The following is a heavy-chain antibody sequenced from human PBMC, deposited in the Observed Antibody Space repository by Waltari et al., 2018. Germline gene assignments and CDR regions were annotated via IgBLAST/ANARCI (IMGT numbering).Heavy chain of an antibody. J-gene: IGHJ5*02. CDR2: ISSSGGIV. CDR1: GFTFSTYE. V-gene: IGHV3-48*03. D-gene: IGHD1-26*01. CDR3: ARDFHTTSGST. Sequence: VQLVESGGDLVQPGGSMRLSCAASGFTFSTYEINCVLQAPGKGLEWVSYISSSGGIVYYADSVKGRFTISRDNAKNSLFLQMNSLRVEDTAIYFCARDFHTTSGSTWGQGTLVSVSS.